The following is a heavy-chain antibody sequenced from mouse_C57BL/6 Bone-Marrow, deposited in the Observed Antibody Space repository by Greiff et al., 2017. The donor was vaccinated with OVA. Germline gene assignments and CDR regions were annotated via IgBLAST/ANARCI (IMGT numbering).Heavy chain of an antibody. CDR1: GFNIKDDY. CDR2: IDPENGDT. D-gene: IGHD2-1*01. Sequence: EVQLQQSGAELVRPGASVKLSCTASGFNIKDDYMHWVKQRPEQGLEWIGWIDPENGDTEYASKFQGKATITADTSSNTAYLQLSSLTSEDTAVYYCTSYGNFAWFAYWGQRALVSVSA. J-gene: IGHJ3*01. CDR3: TSYGNFAWFAY. V-gene: IGHV14-4*01.